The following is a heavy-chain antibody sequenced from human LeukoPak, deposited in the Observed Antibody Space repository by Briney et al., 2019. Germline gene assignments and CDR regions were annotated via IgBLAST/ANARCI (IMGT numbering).Heavy chain of an antibody. CDR3: TRRVDLVVVAATLLFEF. Sequence: GGSLRLSCAASGFTFSGSAMHWVRQASGKGLEWVGRIRSKTNSYATAYVASVKGRFTISRDDSENTAYLQMNSLKTEDTAMYYCTRRVDLVVVAATLLFEFWGQGILVTVSS. CDR1: GFTFSGSA. V-gene: IGHV3-73*01. J-gene: IGHJ4*02. CDR2: IRSKTNSYAT. D-gene: IGHD2-15*01.